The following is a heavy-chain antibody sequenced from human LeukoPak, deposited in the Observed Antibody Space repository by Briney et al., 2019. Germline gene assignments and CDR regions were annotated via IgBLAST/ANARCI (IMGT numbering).Heavy chain of an antibody. CDR3: AARSGSGSYY. CDR1: GFTFASSA. D-gene: IGHD3-10*01. J-gene: IGHJ4*02. V-gene: IGHV3-23*01. CDR2: ISVSDIYT. Sequence: PGGSLRLSCAASGFTFASSAMSWVRQAPGKGLEWVAAISVSDIYTSYADSVKGRFTISRDYSKNTLYLQMNSLRAEDTAEYYCAARSGSGSYYWGQGTLVTVSS.